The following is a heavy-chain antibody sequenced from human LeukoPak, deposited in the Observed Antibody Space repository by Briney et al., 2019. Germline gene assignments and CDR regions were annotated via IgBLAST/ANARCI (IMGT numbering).Heavy chain of an antibody. CDR1: GFTFSSYW. CDR3: ARVLGSRYCSSTSCSLRALDY. D-gene: IGHD2-2*01. CDR2: IKQDGSEK. Sequence: AGGSLRLSCAASGFTFSSYWMSWVRQAPGKGLEWVANIKQDGSEKYYVDSVKGRFTISRDNAKNSLYLRMNSLRAEDTAVYYCARVLGSRYCSSTSCSLRALDYWGQGTLVTVSS. J-gene: IGHJ4*02. V-gene: IGHV3-7*03.